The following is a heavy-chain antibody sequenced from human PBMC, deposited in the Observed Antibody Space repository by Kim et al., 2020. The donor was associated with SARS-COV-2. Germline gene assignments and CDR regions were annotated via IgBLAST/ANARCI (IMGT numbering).Heavy chain of an antibody. D-gene: IGHD3-22*01. CDR3: ARGWYYDSSGYYSDFQH. V-gene: IGHV3-21*01. Sequence: GKGRFTLSRDNAKNSLNLQMNRLRAEDTAVYYCARGWYYDSSGYYSDFQHWGQGTLVTVSS. J-gene: IGHJ1*01.